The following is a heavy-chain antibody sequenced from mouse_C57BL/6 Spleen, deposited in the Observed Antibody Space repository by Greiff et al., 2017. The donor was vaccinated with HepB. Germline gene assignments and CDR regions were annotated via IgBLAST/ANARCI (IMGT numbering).Heavy chain of an antibody. CDR1: GYTFTSYW. V-gene: IGHV1-53*01. CDR2: INPSNGGT. J-gene: IGHJ3*01. Sequence: VQLQQPGTELVKPGASVKLSCKASGYTFTSYWMHWVKQRPGQGLEWIGNINPSNGGTNYNEKFKSKATLTVDKSSSTAYMQLSSLTSEDSAVYYCAKPPIYYGNYVAYWGQGTLVTVSA. CDR3: AKPPIYYGNYVAY. D-gene: IGHD2-1*01.